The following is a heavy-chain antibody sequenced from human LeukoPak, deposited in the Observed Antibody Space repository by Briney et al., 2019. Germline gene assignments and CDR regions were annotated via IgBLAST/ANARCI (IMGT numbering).Heavy chain of an antibody. D-gene: IGHD3-10*01. CDR3: AREVRGPLGWFDP. J-gene: IGHJ5*02. CDR2: INTNTGNP. CDR1: GYTLTTYA. V-gene: IGHV7-4-1*02. Sequence: GASVKVSCTASGYTLTTYAINWVRQAPGQGLEWMGWINTNTGNPTYAQGFTGRFVFSLDTSVSTAYLQISSLKAEDTAVYYCAREVRGPLGWFDPWGQGTLVTVSS.